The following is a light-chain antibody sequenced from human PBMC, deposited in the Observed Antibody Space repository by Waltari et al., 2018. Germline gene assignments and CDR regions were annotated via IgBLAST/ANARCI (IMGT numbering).Light chain of an antibody. V-gene: IGLV3-21*02. CDR1: NIGGKS. CDR3: QVFDASSDVL. CDR2: DDS. J-gene: IGLJ2*01. Sequence: SYMVTQPPSVSVAPGQPATISCEGNNIGGKSVHWYQLRPGQAPVLVVHDDSDRPSGIPERFSGSNSGNAATLTISRVEAGDEADYHCQVFDASSDVLFGGGTKLTVL.